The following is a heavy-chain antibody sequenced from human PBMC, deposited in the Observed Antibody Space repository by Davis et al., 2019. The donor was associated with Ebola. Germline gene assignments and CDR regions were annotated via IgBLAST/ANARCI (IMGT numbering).Heavy chain of an antibody. J-gene: IGHJ4*02. Sequence: AASVKVSCKASGGTFSSYAISWVRQAPGQGLEWMGWINPNSGGTNYAQKFQGWVTMTRDTSISTAYMELSRLRSDDTAVYYCARVVYSSSWYNYWGQGTLVTVSS. CDR3: ARVVYSSSWYNY. D-gene: IGHD6-13*01. CDR1: GGTFSSYA. V-gene: IGHV1-2*04. CDR2: INPNSGGT.